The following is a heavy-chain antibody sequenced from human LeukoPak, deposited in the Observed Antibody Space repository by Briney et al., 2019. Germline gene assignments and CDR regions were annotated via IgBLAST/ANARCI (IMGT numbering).Heavy chain of an antibody. J-gene: IGHJ4*02. CDR2: ISYDGSNK. CDR1: GFTFSSYA. V-gene: IGHV3-30*03. D-gene: IGHD3-3*01. Sequence: GGSLRLSCAASGFTFSSYAMSWVRQAPGKGLEWVAVISYDGSNKYYADSVKGRFTISRDNSKNTLYVQMNSLRAEDTAVYYCARDPAKFWSGHDYWGQGTLVTVSS. CDR3: ARDPAKFWSGHDY.